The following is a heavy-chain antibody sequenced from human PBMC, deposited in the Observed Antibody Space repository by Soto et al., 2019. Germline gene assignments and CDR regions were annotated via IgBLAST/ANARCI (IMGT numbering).Heavy chain of an antibody. V-gene: IGHV4-34*01. Sequence: QVQLQQWGAGLLKPSETLSLTCAVYGGSFSGYYWSWIRQPPGKGLEWIGEINHSGSTNYNPSLKSQVTISVDTSKNQFSLKLSSVSAADTAVYYCARGLVYCSSTSCHYSPPFDYWGQGTLVTVSS. D-gene: IGHD2-2*01. CDR1: GGSFSGYY. CDR2: INHSGST. CDR3: ARGLVYCSSTSCHYSPPFDY. J-gene: IGHJ4*02.